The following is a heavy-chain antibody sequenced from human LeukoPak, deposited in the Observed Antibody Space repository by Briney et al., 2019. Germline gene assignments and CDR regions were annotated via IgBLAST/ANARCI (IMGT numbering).Heavy chain of an antibody. V-gene: IGHV3-23*01. CDR3: AKDGVVEMATITFFDY. CDR1: GFTFSSYA. J-gene: IGHJ4*02. Sequence: GGSLRLSCAAPGFTFSSYAMSWVRQAPGKGLEWVSAISGSGGSTYYADSVKGRFTISRDNSKNTLYLQMNSLRAEDTAVYYCAKDGVVEMATITFFDYWGQGTLVTVSS. CDR2: ISGSGGST. D-gene: IGHD5-24*01.